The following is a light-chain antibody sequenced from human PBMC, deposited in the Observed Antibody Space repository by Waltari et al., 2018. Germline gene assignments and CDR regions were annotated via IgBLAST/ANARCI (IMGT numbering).Light chain of an antibody. CDR1: QAIRND. CDR2: GAS. V-gene: IGKV1-6*01. CDR3: QQSYSTSLT. J-gene: IGKJ4*01. Sequence: AIQMTQSPSSLSAVVGDRLTITCRASQAIRNDLSWYQQKPGQAPKLLIYGASFLQRGVPSRFSGSGSGTDFILTISSLQPEDFATYYCQQSYSTSLTFGGGTKVEIK.